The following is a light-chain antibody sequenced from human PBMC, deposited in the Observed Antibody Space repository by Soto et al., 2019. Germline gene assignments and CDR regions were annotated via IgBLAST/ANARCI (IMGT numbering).Light chain of an antibody. Sequence: IRMTQSPSSLSASTGDRVTITCRASQGISSYLAWYQQKPGKAPKLLIYAASTLQSGVPSRFSGSGSGTECTLTISCLQSEDFATYNCQQYYSYPPITFGQGTRLEIK. V-gene: IGKV1-8*01. CDR2: AAS. CDR3: QQYYSYPPIT. CDR1: QGISSY. J-gene: IGKJ5*01.